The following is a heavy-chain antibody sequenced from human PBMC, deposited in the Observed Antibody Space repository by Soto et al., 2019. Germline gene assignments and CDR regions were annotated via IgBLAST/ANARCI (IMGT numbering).Heavy chain of an antibody. CDR3: ARDYTGAHDY. CDR1: RFTFSSYA. Sequence: GGSLRLSCAASRFTFSSYAMSWVRQAPGRGLEWVSSISGDGRNTYYADSVKGRFTISRDNSKNTLYLQMNSLRAEDTAVYYCARDYTGAHDYWGQGTLVTVSS. CDR2: ISGDGRNT. D-gene: IGHD1-26*01. J-gene: IGHJ4*02. V-gene: IGHV3-23*01.